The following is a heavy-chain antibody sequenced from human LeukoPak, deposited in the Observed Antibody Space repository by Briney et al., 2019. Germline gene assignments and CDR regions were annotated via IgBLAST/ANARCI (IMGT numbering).Heavy chain of an antibody. D-gene: IGHD3-10*01. Sequence: PSETLSLTRAVYGGSFSGYYWSWIRQPPGKGLEWIGEINHSGSTNYNPSLKSRVTISVDTSKNQFSLKLSSVTAADTAVYYCARGRRYYYGSGIRFDPWGQGTLVTVSS. CDR3: ARGRRYYYGSGIRFDP. J-gene: IGHJ5*02. V-gene: IGHV4-34*01. CDR1: GGSFSGYY. CDR2: INHSGST.